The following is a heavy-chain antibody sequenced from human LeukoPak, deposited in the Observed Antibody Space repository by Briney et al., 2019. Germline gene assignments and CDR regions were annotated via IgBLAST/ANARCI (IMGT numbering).Heavy chain of an antibody. J-gene: IGHJ4*02. CDR1: GFTFSSYG. CDR2: ISYDGSNK. Sequence: GGSLRLSCAASGFTFSSYGMHWVRQAPGKGLEWVAVISYDGSNKYYADSVKGRFTISRDNSKNTLYLQMNSLRAEDTAVYYCAKDHMVRGVIIPYDYWGQGTLVTVSS. V-gene: IGHV3-30*18. CDR3: AKDHMVRGVIIPYDY. D-gene: IGHD3-10*01.